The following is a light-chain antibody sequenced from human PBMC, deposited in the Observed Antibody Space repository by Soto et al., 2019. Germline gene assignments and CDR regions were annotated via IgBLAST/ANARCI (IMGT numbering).Light chain of an antibody. Sequence: EIVMTQSPATLSVSPGERATLSCRASQSVSSNLAWYQQKPGQAPRLLIYGASTRATGIPARFSGSGSGTEFTLTISSLQSEDFAVYDCQQYKNWPPFTFGPGTKVDIK. CDR1: QSVSSN. V-gene: IGKV3-15*01. J-gene: IGKJ3*01. CDR3: QQYKNWPPFT. CDR2: GAS.